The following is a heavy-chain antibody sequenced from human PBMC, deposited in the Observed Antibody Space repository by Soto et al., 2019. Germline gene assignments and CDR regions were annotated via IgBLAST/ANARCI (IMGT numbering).Heavy chain of an antibody. CDR3: ARPPGSGTLFAN. CDR2: IYPGYSDI. Sequence: GESLKISCQGSGYSFTNYWIGWVRQVPGRGLEWVGIIYPGYSDIRYRPSFQGRVTISADKSINTAYLQWSSLRASDTAIYYCARPPGSGTLFANWGQGTPVTVSS. CDR1: GYSFTNYW. J-gene: IGHJ4*02. V-gene: IGHV5-51*01. D-gene: IGHD2-15*01.